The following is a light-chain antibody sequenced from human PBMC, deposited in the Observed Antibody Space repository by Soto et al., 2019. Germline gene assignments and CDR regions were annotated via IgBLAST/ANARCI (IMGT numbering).Light chain of an antibody. CDR3: QQYNSYSSSWT. Sequence: DIQITQSPSSLSASVGDRVTITCRASQSISSWLAWYQQKPGKAPKLLIYDASSLESGVPSRFSGSGSGTEFTLTISSLQPDDFATYYCQQYNSYSSSWTFGQGTKVDI. CDR1: QSISSW. CDR2: DAS. V-gene: IGKV1-5*01. J-gene: IGKJ1*01.